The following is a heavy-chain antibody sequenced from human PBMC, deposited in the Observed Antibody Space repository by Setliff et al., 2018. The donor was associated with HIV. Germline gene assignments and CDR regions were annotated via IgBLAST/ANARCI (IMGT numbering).Heavy chain of an antibody. CDR2: ISYNGDT. J-gene: IGHJ6*04. Sequence: SETLSLTCTVSGASISNHFWSWIRQPPGKGLEWIAYISYNGDTNSSPSLKNRVTISVDMSKNQFSLRLGSVTAADTAIYYCARVATGGYSNNWGPRQLDVWGKGTTVTVSS. D-gene: IGHD6-13*01. V-gene: IGHV4-59*11. CDR1: GASISNHF. CDR3: ARVATGGYSNNWGPRQLDV.